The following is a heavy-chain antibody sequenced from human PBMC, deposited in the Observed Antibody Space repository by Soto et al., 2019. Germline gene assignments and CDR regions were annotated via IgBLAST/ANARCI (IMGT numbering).Heavy chain of an antibody. CDR2: IYYSGST. CDR1: GGSISSSSYY. Sequence: PSETLSLTCTVSGGSISSSSYYWGWIRQPPGKGLEWIGSIYYSGSTYYNPSLKSRVTISVDTSKNQFSLKLSSVTAADTAVYYCARPPHYYGSLSYPPTTEFDPRGQDTLLPISS. CDR3: ARPPHYYGSLSYPPTTEFDP. D-gene: IGHD3-10*01. V-gene: IGHV4-39*01. J-gene: IGHJ5*02.